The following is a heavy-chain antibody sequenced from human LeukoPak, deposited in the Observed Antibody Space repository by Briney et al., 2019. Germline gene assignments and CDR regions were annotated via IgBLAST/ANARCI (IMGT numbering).Heavy chain of an antibody. Sequence: GGSLRLSRAASGFTFSSYAMSWVRQAPGKGLEWVSAISGSGGSTYYADSVKGRFTISRDNSKNTLYLQMNSLRAEDTAVYYCAKGSTMIVVDEYYFDYWGQGTLVTVSS. J-gene: IGHJ4*02. V-gene: IGHV3-23*01. CDR2: ISGSGGST. D-gene: IGHD3-22*01. CDR1: GFTFSSYA. CDR3: AKGSTMIVVDEYYFDY.